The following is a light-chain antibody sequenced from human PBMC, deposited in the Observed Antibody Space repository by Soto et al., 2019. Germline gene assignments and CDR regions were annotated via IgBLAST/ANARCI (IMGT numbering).Light chain of an antibody. CDR2: AAS. CDR3: QQYNNWPPLT. V-gene: IGKV3-15*01. Sequence: EIVMTQSPATLSVSPGEGATLSCRASQSVSSNLAWYQQKPGQAPRLIIYAASTRATGIPARFSGSGSGKEFTLTITSLQSEDFAVYYCQQYNNWPPLTFGGGTKVEIK. CDR1: QSVSSN. J-gene: IGKJ4*01.